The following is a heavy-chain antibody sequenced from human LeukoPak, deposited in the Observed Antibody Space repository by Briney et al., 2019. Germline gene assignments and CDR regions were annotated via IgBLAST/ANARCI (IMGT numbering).Heavy chain of an antibody. CDR1: GFTFSSYA. V-gene: IGHV3-23*01. CDR2: ISGSGGST. J-gene: IGHJ4*02. CDR3: AKVGANILLWFGDY. Sequence: GGSLRLSCAASGFTFSSYAMSWVRQAPGKGLEWVSAISGSGGSTYYADSVKGRFTISRDNSKNTLYLQMNSLRAADTAVYYCAKVGANILLWFGDYWGQGTLVTVSS. D-gene: IGHD3-10*01.